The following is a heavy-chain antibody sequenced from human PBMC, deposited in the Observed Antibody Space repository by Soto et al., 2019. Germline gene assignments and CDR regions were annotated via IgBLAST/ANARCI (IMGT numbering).Heavy chain of an antibody. Sequence: QVQLVQSGAEVKKPGASVKVSCKASGYTFTSYGIGWVRQAPGQGLEWMGWISAYNGITTDAQKLQGRVTMTTDTSPSRAYVALSSLRSDDTAVYYCARERGSYALAYCGQGPLVTVSS. J-gene: IGHJ4*02. CDR1: GYTFTSYG. D-gene: IGHD1-26*01. CDR2: ISAYNGIT. CDR3: ARERGSYALAY. V-gene: IGHV1-18*01.